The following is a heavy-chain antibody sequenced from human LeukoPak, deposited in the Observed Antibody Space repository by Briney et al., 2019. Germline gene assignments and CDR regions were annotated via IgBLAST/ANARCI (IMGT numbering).Heavy chain of an antibody. CDR3: AKDHSQAKYSITWKFDP. CDR1: GFDFSSYA. D-gene: IGHD6-13*01. CDR2: ISGSGGST. Sequence: GGSLRLSCTASGFDFSSYAMSWVRQAPGKGLEWVSVISGSGGSTYHADSVKGRFTISRDNSKNTLYLQMNSLRAEDTALYYYAKDHSQAKYSITWKFDPWGQGTLVTVSS. J-gene: IGHJ5*02. V-gene: IGHV3-23*01.